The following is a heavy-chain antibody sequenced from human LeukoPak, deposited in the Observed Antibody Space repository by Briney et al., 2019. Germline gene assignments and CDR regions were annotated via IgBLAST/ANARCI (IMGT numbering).Heavy chain of an antibody. Sequence: SETLSLTCTVSGGSITSSYWSWIRHPPRKGLEWIGNIYYSGSANYNPSPKSGVTLSVDTYKNQISLKLNSVTATDADVYDCARDRRIQLWFAFDNWGQGTMVTVSS. J-gene: IGHJ3*02. V-gene: IGHV4-59*01. CDR1: GGSITSSY. CDR2: IYYSGSA. CDR3: ARDRRIQLWFAFDN. D-gene: IGHD5-18*01.